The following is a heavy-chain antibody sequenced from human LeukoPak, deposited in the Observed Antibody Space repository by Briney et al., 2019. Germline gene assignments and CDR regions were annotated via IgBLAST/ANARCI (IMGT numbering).Heavy chain of an antibody. D-gene: IGHD6-19*01. CDR1: GGSISSGGYS. Sequence: PSETLSLTCAVSGGSISSGGYSWSWIRQPPGKGLEWIGYIYHSGSTYYNSSLKSRVTISVDRSKNQFSLKLSSVTAADTAVYYRARGNSGWYDYFDYWGQGTLVTVSS. J-gene: IGHJ4*02. CDR3: ARGNSGWYDYFDY. CDR2: IYHSGST. V-gene: IGHV4-30-2*01.